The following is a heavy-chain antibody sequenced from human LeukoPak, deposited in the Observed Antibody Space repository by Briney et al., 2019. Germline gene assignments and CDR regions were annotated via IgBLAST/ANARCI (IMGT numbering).Heavy chain of an antibody. CDR1: GFTVSSNY. CDR3: AIRDKGYYYGMDV. V-gene: IGHV3-66*01. D-gene: IGHD5-24*01. Sequence: PGGSLRLSCAASGFTVSSNYMSWVRQAPGKGLEWVSLIYSGGSTYYVDSVKGRFTISRDNSKNTLYLQMNSLRAEDTAVYYCAIRDKGYYYGMDVWGQGTTVTVSS. CDR2: IYSGGST. J-gene: IGHJ6*02.